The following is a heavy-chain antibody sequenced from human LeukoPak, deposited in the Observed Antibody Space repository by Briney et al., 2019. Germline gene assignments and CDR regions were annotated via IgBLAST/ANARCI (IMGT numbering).Heavy chain of an antibody. CDR3: ARGITIFGVALYGMDV. Sequence: GALRLSCAASGFTFSSYAMHWVRPAPGQGLEWVAVISYDGSNKYYADSVKGRFTISRDNSKNTLYLQMNSLRAEDTAVYYCARGITIFGVALYGMDVWGQGTTVTVSS. V-gene: IGHV3-30-3*01. D-gene: IGHD3-3*01. CDR2: ISYDGSNK. CDR1: GFTFSSYA. J-gene: IGHJ6*02.